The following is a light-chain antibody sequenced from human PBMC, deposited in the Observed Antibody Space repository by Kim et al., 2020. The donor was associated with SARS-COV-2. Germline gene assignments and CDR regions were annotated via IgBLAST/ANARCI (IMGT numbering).Light chain of an antibody. CDR2: ASS. V-gene: IGKV3-20*01. CDR1: QSVSGNY. CDR3: QQYGTSTGYT. J-gene: IGKJ2*01. Sequence: PGERAPPSCRASQSVSGNYLAWYQQKPGQAPRLLIYASSSRATGIPDRFRGSGSQTDFTLTINGLEPEDFALYYCQQYGTSTGYTFGQGTKLEI.